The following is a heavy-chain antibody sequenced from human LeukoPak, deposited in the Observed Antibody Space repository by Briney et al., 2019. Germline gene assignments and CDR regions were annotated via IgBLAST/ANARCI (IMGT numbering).Heavy chain of an antibody. CDR3: ARTYYYGSGTMDV. D-gene: IGHD3-10*01. CDR2: IYYTGST. V-gene: IGHV4-59*11. CDR1: VGSINSHY. J-gene: IGHJ6*02. Sequence: SETLSLTCTISVGSINSHYWSWIRQPPGKGLEWIGYIYYTGSTNYNPSLMSRVTISVDTSKNQFSLKLSSVTAADTAVYYCARTYYYGSGTMDVWGQGTTVTVSS.